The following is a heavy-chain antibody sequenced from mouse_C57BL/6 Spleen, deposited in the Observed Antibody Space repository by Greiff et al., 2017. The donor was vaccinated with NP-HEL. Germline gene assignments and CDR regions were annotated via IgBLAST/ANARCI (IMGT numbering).Heavy chain of an antibody. CDR1: GYTFTSYW. CDR2: IYPGSGST. Sequence: VQLQQPGAELVKPGASVKMSCKASGYTFTSYWITWVKQRPGQGLEWIGDIYPGSGSTNYNEKFKSKATLTVDTSSSTAYMQLSSLTSEDSAVYYCAREYYYGSSYDYYYAMDYWGQGTSVTVSS. CDR3: AREYYYGSSYDYYYAMDY. V-gene: IGHV1-55*01. J-gene: IGHJ4*01. D-gene: IGHD1-1*01.